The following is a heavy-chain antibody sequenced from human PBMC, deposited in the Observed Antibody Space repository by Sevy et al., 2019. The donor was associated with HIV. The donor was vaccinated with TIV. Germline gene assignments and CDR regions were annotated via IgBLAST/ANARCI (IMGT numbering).Heavy chain of an antibody. CDR1: GGSISSSNYY. CDR2: IYYSGSA. CDR3: ARRDYYGYSDS. Sequence: SETLSLTCTVSGGSISSSNYYWGWIRKPPGKGLEWVGTIYYSGSAYYNSSLKSRVTIFIDTSNNQFSLRLSSVTAADTAVDYCARRDYYGYSDSWGQGTLVTVSS. D-gene: IGHD3-3*01. J-gene: IGHJ4*02. V-gene: IGHV4-39*01.